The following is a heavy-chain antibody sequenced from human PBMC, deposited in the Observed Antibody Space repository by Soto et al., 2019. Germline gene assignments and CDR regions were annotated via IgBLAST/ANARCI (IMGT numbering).Heavy chain of an antibody. CDR1: GYTFTSYG. CDR2: ISAYNGNT. J-gene: IGHJ3*02. V-gene: IGHV1-18*01. D-gene: IGHD3-22*01. CDR3: ARVPLPDEYYYDSSGYPHDAFDI. Sequence: ASVKVSCKASGYTFTSYGISWVRQAPGQGLEWMGWISAYNGNTNYAQKLQGRVTMTTDSSTSTAYMELRSLRSDATAVYYCARVPLPDEYYYDSSGYPHDAFDIWGQGTMVTVSS.